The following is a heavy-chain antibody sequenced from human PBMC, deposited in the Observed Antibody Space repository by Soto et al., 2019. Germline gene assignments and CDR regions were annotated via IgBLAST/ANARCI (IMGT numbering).Heavy chain of an antibody. Sequence: EVQLLESGGGLVQPGGSLRLSCAASGFSFSSYAMVWVRQAPGKGLEWVSVISARGGSSYFADSVKGRFTTYRDNAKKVLSLEMNSLRAEDTSTDFCAKGAIEYSASVDNWGQGTLVLVSS. J-gene: IGHJ4*02. V-gene: IGHV3-23*01. CDR3: AKGAIEYSASVDN. D-gene: IGHD5-12*01. CDR1: GFSFSSYA. CDR2: ISARGGSS.